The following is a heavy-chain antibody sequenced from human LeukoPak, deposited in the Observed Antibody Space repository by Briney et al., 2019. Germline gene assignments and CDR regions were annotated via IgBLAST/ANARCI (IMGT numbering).Heavy chain of an antibody. CDR2: IIPIFGTA. J-gene: IGHJ4*02. CDR1: GGTFSSYA. V-gene: IGHV1-69*05. D-gene: IGHD3-22*01. Sequence: SVKASCKASGGTFSSYAISWVRQAPGQGLEWMGGIIPIFGTANYAQKFQGRVTITTDESTSTAYMELSSLRSEDTAVYYCARDDYDSSGFFDYWGQGTLVTVSS. CDR3: ARDDYDSSGFFDY.